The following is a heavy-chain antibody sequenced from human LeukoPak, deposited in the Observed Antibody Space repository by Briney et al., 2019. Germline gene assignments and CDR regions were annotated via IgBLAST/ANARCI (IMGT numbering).Heavy chain of an antibody. CDR3: ERDPAWGSVDI. D-gene: IGHD3-16*01. V-gene: IGHV3-7*01. CDR2: LNEDGRGE. Sequence: GGSLRLSCVASGFTFGTSAMSWVRQAPGKGLEWVSLLNEDGRGEHYVDSVKGRFTISRDNAKNSVSLQLNRLSVQETGVYYCERDPAWGSVDIWGQGTMVTVSS. CDR1: GFTFGTSA. J-gene: IGHJ3*02.